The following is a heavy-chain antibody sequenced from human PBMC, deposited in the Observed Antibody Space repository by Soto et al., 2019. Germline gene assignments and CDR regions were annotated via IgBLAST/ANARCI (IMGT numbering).Heavy chain of an antibody. J-gene: IGHJ6*02. Sequence: GGSLRLSCAASGFTFSSYGMHWVRQAPGKGLEWVAVIWYDGSNKYYADFVKGRFTISRDNSKNTLYLQMNSLRAEDTAVYYCARGMFGNYYYGMDVWGQGTTVTVSS. CDR1: GFTFSSYG. V-gene: IGHV3-33*01. D-gene: IGHD3-10*02. CDR3: ARGMFGNYYYGMDV. CDR2: IWYDGSNK.